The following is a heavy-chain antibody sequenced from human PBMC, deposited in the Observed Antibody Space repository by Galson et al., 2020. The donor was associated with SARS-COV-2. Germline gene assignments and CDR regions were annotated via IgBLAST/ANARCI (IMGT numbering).Heavy chain of an antibody. CDR3: ATNDCTGGVCPPDY. V-gene: IGHV4-30-4*01. Sequence: SETLSLTCTVSGGSISSGDYYWSWIRQPPGKGLEWLGYIYYSGSTYYNPSLKSRVTISVDTSKNQFSLKLSSVTAADTAVYYCATNDCTGGVCPPDYWGQGTLVTVSS. J-gene: IGHJ4*02. CDR1: GGSISSGDYY. D-gene: IGHD2-8*02. CDR2: IYYSGST.